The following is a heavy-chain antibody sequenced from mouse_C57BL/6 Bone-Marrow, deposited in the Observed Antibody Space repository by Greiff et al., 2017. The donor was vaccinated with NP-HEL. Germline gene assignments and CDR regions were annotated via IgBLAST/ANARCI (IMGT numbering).Heavy chain of an antibody. CDR3: TREEDDYGSLDY. V-gene: IGHV5-9-1*02. D-gene: IGHD1-1*01. Sequence: EVKLVESGEGLVKPGGSLKLSCAASGFTFSSYAMSWVRQTPEKRLEWVAYISSGGDYIYYADTVKGRFTISRDNARNTLYLQMSSLKSEDTAMYYCTREEDDYGSLDYWGQGTTLTVSS. J-gene: IGHJ2*01. CDR2: ISSGGDYI. CDR1: GFTFSSYA.